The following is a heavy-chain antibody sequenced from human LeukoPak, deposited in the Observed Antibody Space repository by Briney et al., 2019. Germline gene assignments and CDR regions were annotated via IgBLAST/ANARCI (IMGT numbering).Heavy chain of an antibody. J-gene: IGHJ6*02. CDR2: ISGSGGST. V-gene: IGHV3-23*01. D-gene: IGHD2-21*02. CDR1: GFTFSSYA. CDR3: AKKGGDSWVYYYYGMDV. Sequence: PGGSLRLSCAASGFTFSSYAMTWVRQAPGKGLEWVSAISGSGGSTYYADSLKGRSTISRDNSKNTLYLQMSGLRAEDTAVYYCAKKGGDSWVYYYYGMDVWGQGTTVTVSS.